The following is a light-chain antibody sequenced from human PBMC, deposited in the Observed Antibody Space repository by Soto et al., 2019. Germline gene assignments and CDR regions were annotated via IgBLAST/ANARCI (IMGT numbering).Light chain of an antibody. V-gene: IGKV1-5*01. CDR2: DAS. Sequence: IQMTQTPSTLSASLGDRVTITCRASQSISNRLAWYQQKPGKDPKVVIYDASNLESGVPSRFSGSGSGTEFILTINSLQPEDFATYCCQHYGGMWAVGQGTKVDIK. CDR3: QHYGGMWA. J-gene: IGKJ1*01. CDR1: QSISNR.